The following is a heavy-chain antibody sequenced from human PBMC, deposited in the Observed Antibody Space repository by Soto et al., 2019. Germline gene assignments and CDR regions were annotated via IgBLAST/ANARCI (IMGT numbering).Heavy chain of an antibody. CDR2: INHSGST. D-gene: IGHD3-22*01. CDR1: GGSFSGYY. CDR3: AKSPTYYYDSIGYRAEDY. J-gene: IGHJ4*02. Sequence: PSETLSLTCAVYGGSFSGYYWSWIRQPPGKGLEWIGEINHSGSTNYNPSLKSRVTISVDTSKNQFSLKLSSVTAADTAVYYCAKSPTYYYDSIGYRAEDYWGQGTLVTVSS. V-gene: IGHV4-34*01.